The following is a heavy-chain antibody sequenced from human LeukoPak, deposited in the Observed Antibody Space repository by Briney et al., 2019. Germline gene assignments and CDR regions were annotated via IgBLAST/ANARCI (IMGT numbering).Heavy chain of an antibody. CDR2: ISPTGSTT. V-gene: IGHV3-74*01. CDR3: ARGPNSNWSGLDF. CDR1: GFSFSGHC. J-gene: IGHJ4*02. D-gene: IGHD6-6*01. Sequence: PGGSLRLSCTASGFSFSGHCMHWARQLPGKGLVLVSRISPTGSTTSYADSVKGRFTVSRDNAKNTLYLQVNNLRAEDTAVYYCARGPNSNWSGLDFWGQGTLLTVSS.